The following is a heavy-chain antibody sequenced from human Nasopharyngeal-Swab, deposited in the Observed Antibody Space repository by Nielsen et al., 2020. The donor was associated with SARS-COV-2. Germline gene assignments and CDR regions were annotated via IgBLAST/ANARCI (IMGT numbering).Heavy chain of an antibody. Sequence: GESLKISCAASGFTFSGYGMHWVRQAPGKGLEWVAVISYDGSNKYYADSVKGRFTISRDNSKNTLYLQMNSLRAEDMAVYYCAKGLGGSYREPFDYWGQGTLVTVSS. V-gene: IGHV3-30*18. D-gene: IGHD1-26*01. CDR3: AKGLGGSYREPFDY. CDR2: ISYDGSNK. J-gene: IGHJ4*02. CDR1: GFTFSGYG.